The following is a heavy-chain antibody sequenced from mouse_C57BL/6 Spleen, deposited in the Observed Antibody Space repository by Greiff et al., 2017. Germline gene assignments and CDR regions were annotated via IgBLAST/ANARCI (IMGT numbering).Heavy chain of an antibody. CDR2: SRNKANDYTT. CDR1: GFTFSDFY. V-gene: IGHV7-1*01. CDR3: ARDYGYDGDYAMDY. Sequence: EVNVVESGGGLVQSGRSLRLSCATSGFTFSDFYMEWVRQAPGKGLEWIAASRNKANDYTTEYSASVKGRFIVSRDTSQSILYLQMNALRAEDTAIYYCARDYGYDGDYAMDYWGQGTSVTVSS. D-gene: IGHD2-2*01. J-gene: IGHJ4*01.